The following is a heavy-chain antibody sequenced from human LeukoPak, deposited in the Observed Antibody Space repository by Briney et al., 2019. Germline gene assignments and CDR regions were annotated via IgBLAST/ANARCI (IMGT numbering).Heavy chain of an antibody. Sequence: SETLSLTCTVSGESISGFYWNWIRQPPGKGLEWIGYIYYSGSTNYNPSLKSRVTISIDTSKNQFSLKLTSVTAADTAVYYCARDRGSGWYVYWGQGTLVTVSS. J-gene: IGHJ4*02. CDR2: IYYSGST. D-gene: IGHD6-19*01. CDR3: ARDRGSGWYVY. V-gene: IGHV4-59*12. CDR1: GESISGFY.